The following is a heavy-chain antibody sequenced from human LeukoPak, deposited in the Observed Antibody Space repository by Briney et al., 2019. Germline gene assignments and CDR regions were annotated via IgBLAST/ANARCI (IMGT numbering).Heavy chain of an antibody. CDR1: GFTFSSYW. Sequence: GGTLRLSCAASGFTFSSYWMSWVRQAPGKGLEWVANIKQDGSEKYYVDSVKGRFTISRDNAKNSLYLQMNSLRAEDAAVYYCARDRRSGGSSYYFDYWGQGTLVTVSS. V-gene: IGHV3-7*04. D-gene: IGHD2-15*01. CDR3: ARDRRSGGSSYYFDY. CDR2: IKQDGSEK. J-gene: IGHJ4*02.